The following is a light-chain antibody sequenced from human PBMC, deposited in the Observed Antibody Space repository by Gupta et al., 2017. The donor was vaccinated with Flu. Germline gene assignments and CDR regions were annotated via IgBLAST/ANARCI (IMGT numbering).Light chain of an antibody. Sequence: ISCRSSQGLVYSDGNTYLHWFQHRPGQSPRRLIYQVSYRDSGVPDRFSGSGSDTDFTLEISKVEAEDVGVYFCMQGAHWPWAFGQGTKVEIK. J-gene: IGKJ1*01. CDR1: QGLVYSDGNTY. V-gene: IGKV2-30*01. CDR2: QVS. CDR3: MQGAHWPWA.